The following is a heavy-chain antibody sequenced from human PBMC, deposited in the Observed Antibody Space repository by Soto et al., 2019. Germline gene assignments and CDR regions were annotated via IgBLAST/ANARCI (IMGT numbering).Heavy chain of an antibody. CDR2: ISTGGAYM. D-gene: IGHD2-21*01. J-gene: IGHJ4*02. V-gene: IGHV3-21*06. CDR3: ARDIASPGGDYFDS. Sequence: EVQLVESGGGLVKAGGSLRPFCTASGFTFSNYNMNWVRQAPGKGLEWVSSISTGGAYMFYADSVKGRFTISRDNAQNSLFLQIDSPRAEDTAVYYCARDIASPGGDYFDSWGQGTLVAVSS. CDR1: GFTFSNYN.